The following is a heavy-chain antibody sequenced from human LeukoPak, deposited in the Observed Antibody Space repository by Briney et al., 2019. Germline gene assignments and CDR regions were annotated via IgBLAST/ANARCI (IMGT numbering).Heavy chain of an antibody. Sequence: ASVKVSCKASGYTFTGYHMHWVRQAPGQGLEWMGGINPNSGGTNYAQKLQGRVTMTRDTSISTAYMELSSLRSDDTAVYYCGLVTSGNWWFDPWGQGTLVTVSS. J-gene: IGHJ5*02. CDR1: GYTFTGYH. V-gene: IGHV1-2*02. D-gene: IGHD2-21*02. CDR3: GLVTSGNWWFDP. CDR2: INPNSGGT.